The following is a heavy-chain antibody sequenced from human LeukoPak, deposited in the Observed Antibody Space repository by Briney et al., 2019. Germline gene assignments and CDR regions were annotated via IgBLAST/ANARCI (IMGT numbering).Heavy chain of an antibody. CDR1: GFTFDDYA. Sequence: PGGSLRLSCAASGFTFDDYAMHWVRQAPGKGLEWVSGISWNSGSIGYADSVKGRFTISRDNAKNSLYLQMNSLRAEDTALYYCAKGGDSSPYWYFDLWGRGTLVTVSS. J-gene: IGHJ2*01. V-gene: IGHV3-9*01. CDR2: ISWNSGSI. CDR3: AKGGDSSPYWYFDL. D-gene: IGHD6-13*01.